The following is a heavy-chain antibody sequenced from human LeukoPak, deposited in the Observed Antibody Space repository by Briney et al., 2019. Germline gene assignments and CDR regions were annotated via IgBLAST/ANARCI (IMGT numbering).Heavy chain of an antibody. CDR1: GFTFSSYS. CDR2: ISSSSSYI. Sequence: GGSLRLSCAASGFTFSSYSMNWVRQPPGKGLEWVSSISSSSSYIYYADSVKGRFTISRDNAKNSLYLQMNSLRAEDTAVYYCARDYNGYAFDIWGQGTMVTVSS. V-gene: IGHV3-21*01. D-gene: IGHD1-14*01. J-gene: IGHJ3*02. CDR3: ARDYNGYAFDI.